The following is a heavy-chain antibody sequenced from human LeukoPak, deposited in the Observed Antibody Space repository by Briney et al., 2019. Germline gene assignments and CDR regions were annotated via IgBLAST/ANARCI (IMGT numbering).Heavy chain of an antibody. Sequence: GGSLRLSCIASRFAFSDYYMSWIRQAPGKGLEWVAVISYDGSNKYYADSVKGRFTISRDNSKNTLYLQMNSLRAEDTAVYYCAKGPVQGNYSSGWYYYGMDVWGQGTTVTVSS. CDR2: ISYDGSNK. J-gene: IGHJ6*02. D-gene: IGHD6-19*01. CDR3: AKGPVQGNYSSGWYYYGMDV. V-gene: IGHV3-30*18. CDR1: RFAFSDYY.